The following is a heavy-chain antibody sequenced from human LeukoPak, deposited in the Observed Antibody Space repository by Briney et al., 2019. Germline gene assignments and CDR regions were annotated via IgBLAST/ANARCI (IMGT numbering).Heavy chain of an antibody. V-gene: IGHV4-59*01. Sequence: SETLSLTCTVSGGSISSYYWSWIRQPPGKGLEWIGYIYYSGSTNYNPSLKSRVTISVDTSKNQFSLKLSSVTAADTAVYYCAREGGTDIYYHYMDVWGKGTTVTVSS. J-gene: IGHJ6*03. CDR3: AREGGTDIYYHYMDV. D-gene: IGHD1-26*01. CDR1: GGSISSYY. CDR2: IYYSGST.